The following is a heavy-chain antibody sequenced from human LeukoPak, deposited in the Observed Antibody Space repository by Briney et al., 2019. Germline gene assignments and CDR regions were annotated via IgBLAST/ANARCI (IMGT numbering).Heavy chain of an antibody. CDR2: INHSGST. CDR1: GGSFSGYY. Sequence: SETLSLTCAVYGGSFSGYYWSWIRQPPGKGLEWIGEINHSGSTNYNPSLKSRVTISVDTSKNQFSLKLSSVTAADTAVYYCASRSGYCSGGSCDNWFDPWGQGTLVTVSS. CDR3: ASRSGYCSGGSCDNWFDP. J-gene: IGHJ5*02. D-gene: IGHD2-15*01. V-gene: IGHV4-34*01.